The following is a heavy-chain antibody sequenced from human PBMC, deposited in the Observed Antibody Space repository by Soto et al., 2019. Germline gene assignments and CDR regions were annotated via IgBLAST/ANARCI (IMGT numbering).Heavy chain of an antibody. V-gene: IGHV5-51*01. J-gene: IGHJ6*02. CDR3: ARHALPGGGTRHGMDV. Sequence: GESLKISCKGSGYSFTSYWIGWVRQMPGKGLEWMGIIYPGDSDTRYSPPFQGQVTISADKSISTAYLQWSSLKASDTAMYYCARHALPGGGTRHGMDVWGQGTTVTVSS. D-gene: IGHD1-7*01. CDR1: GYSFTSYW. CDR2: IYPGDSDT.